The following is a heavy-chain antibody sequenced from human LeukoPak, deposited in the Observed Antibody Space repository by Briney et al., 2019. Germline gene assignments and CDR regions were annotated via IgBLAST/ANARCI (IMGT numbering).Heavy chain of an antibody. Sequence: PGGSLRLSCAASGFTFSSYTMNWVRQAPGKGLEWVSSISSGSNYIYYADSLKGRFTISRDNARISLYLQMNSLRAEDTAVYYCAREAYCSGGSCYYFDYWGQGTLVTVSS. CDR2: ISSGSNYI. CDR1: GFTFSSYT. V-gene: IGHV3-21*01. CDR3: AREAYCSGGSCYYFDY. J-gene: IGHJ4*02. D-gene: IGHD2-15*01.